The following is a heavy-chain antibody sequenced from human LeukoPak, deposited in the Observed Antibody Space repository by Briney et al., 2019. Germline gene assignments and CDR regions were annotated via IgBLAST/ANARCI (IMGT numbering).Heavy chain of an antibody. Sequence: SETLSLTCTVSGGSISNGVYYWSWIRQHPGKGLEWIGYIYYSGSTYYSPSLKSRLTMSVDTSKNQFSLKLSSVTAADTAVYYCARDLGGGSFDFWGQGTLVTVSS. D-gene: IGHD2-15*01. CDR3: ARDLGGGSFDF. V-gene: IGHV4-31*03. CDR2: IYYSGST. J-gene: IGHJ4*02. CDR1: GGSISNGVYY.